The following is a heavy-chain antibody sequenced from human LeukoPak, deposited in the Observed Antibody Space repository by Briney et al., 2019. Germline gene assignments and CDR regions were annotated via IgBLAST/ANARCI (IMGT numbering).Heavy chain of an antibody. CDR2: ISSSSSYI. J-gene: IGHJ4*02. CDR1: GFTFSSYS. V-gene: IGHV3-21*01. D-gene: IGHD5-12*01. Sequence: NPGGSLRLSCAASGFTFSSYSMNWVRQAPGKGLEWVSSISSSSSYIYYADSVKGRFTISRDNSKNTLYLQMNSLRAEDTAVYYCARVSLSGLVANAIYFDYWGQGTLVTVSS. CDR3: ARVSLSGLVANAIYFDY.